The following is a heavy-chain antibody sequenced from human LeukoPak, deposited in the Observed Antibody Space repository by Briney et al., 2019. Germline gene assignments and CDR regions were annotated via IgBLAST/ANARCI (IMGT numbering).Heavy chain of an antibody. CDR3: ARAPTYYYDSSGYFGYFDY. CDR1: GFTFSSYE. D-gene: IGHD3-22*01. V-gene: IGHV3-48*03. J-gene: IGHJ4*02. CDR2: ISSSGSTI. Sequence: PGGSLRLSCAASGFTFSSYEMNWVRQAPGKGLEWVSYISSSGSTIYYADSVKGRFTTSRDNAKNSLYLQMNSLRAEDTAVYYCARAPTYYYDSSGYFGYFDYWGQGTLVTVSS.